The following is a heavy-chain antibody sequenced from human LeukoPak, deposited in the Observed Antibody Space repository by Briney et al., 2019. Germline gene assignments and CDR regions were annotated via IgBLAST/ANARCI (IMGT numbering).Heavy chain of an antibody. J-gene: IGHJ4*02. Sequence: PGGSLRLSCAASGFTFSSYGMHWVRQAPGKGLEWVAFIRYDGSNKYYADSVKGRFTISRDNSKNTLYLQMNSLRAEDTAVYYCARGFYYYDSSGYYYWGQGTLVTVSS. V-gene: IGHV3-30*02. CDR1: GFTFSSYG. CDR3: ARGFYYYDSSGYYY. CDR2: IRYDGSNK. D-gene: IGHD3-22*01.